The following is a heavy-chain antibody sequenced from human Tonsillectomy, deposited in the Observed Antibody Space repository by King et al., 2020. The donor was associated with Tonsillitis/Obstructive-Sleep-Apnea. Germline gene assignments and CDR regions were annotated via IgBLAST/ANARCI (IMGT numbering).Heavy chain of an antibody. CDR2: ISAYNGNT. V-gene: IGHV1-18*01. CDR1: GYTFTSYG. D-gene: IGHD3-3*01. Sequence: QLVQSGAEVKKPGASVKVSCKASGYTFTSYGISWVRQAPGQGLEWMGWISAYNGNTNYAQKLQGRGTMTTDKSTSTAYMELRSLRSDDTAVYYCARDEKGYDFWSGYSSWGFNWVDPWGQGTLVTVSS. CDR3: ARDEKGYDFWSGYSSWGFNWVDP. J-gene: IGHJ5*02.